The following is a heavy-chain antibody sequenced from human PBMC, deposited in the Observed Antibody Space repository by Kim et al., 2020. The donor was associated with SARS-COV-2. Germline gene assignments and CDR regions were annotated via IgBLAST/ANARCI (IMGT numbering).Heavy chain of an antibody. Sequence: GGSLRLSCAASGFTFSSYGMHWIRQAPGKGLEWVAVISNDGSNKYYADSVKGRFTISRDNSKNTLYLQMNSLRAEDTAVYYCAKESVATVREVYYYYGMDVGARGNTVTVS. CDR1: GFTFSSYG. D-gene: IGHD1-26*01. V-gene: IGHV3-30*18. CDR3: AKESVATVREVYYYYGMDV. J-gene: IGHJ6*04. CDR2: ISNDGSNK.